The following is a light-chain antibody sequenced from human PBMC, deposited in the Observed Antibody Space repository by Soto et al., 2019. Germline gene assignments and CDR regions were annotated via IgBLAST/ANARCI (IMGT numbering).Light chain of an antibody. Sequence: EIVLTQSPGTLSLSPGERATRSCRASQSVSSSYLAWYQQKPGQAPRLLIYGASSRATCIPDRFSGSGSGRDFTLTMSRLEPEDLAVYYCHQYGSSPYTFGKGPKLEIK. CDR3: HQYGSSPYT. V-gene: IGKV3-20*01. J-gene: IGKJ2*01. CDR1: QSVSSSY. CDR2: GAS.